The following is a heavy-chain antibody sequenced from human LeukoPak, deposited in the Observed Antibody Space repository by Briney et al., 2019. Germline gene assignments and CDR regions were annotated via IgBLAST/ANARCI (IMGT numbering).Heavy chain of an antibody. CDR1: GFTFSSYS. Sequence: GGSLRLSCAAFGFTFSSYSMNWVRQAPGKGLEWVSSISSSSSYIYYADSVKGRFTISRDNAKNSLYLQMNSLRAEDTAVYYCARGHSGWYDYWGQGTLVTVSS. V-gene: IGHV3-21*04. D-gene: IGHD6-19*01. CDR3: ARGHSGWYDY. J-gene: IGHJ4*02. CDR2: ISSSSSYI.